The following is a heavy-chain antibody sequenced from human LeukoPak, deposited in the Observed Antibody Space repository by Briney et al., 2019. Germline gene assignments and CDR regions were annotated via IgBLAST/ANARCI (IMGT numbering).Heavy chain of an antibody. J-gene: IGHJ6*02. Sequence: ASAKVSCRASGYTFSNYGFSWVRQAPGQGLEWMGWISAQNGNTIYAQKVQGRVTMTTDTSTSTAYMELRSLRSDDTAVYYCARDTSDYYYYGMDVWGQGTTVTVSS. CDR1: GYTFSNYG. CDR2: ISAQNGNT. CDR3: ARDTSDYYYYGMDV. V-gene: IGHV1-18*01.